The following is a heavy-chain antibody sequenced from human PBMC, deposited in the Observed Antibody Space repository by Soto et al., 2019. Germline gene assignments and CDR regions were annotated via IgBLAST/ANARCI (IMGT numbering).Heavy chain of an antibody. D-gene: IGHD4-17*01. CDR3: ARGHDYGDSRGAYYYMDV. CDR2: MNPNSGNT. CDR1: GYTFTSYD. V-gene: IGHV1-8*01. J-gene: IGHJ6*03. Sequence: ASVKVSCKASGYTFTSYDINWVLQATGQGLEWMGWMNPNSGNTGYAQKFQGRVTMTRNTSISTAYMELSSLRSEDTAVYYCARGHDYGDSRGAYYYMDVWGKGTTVTVSS.